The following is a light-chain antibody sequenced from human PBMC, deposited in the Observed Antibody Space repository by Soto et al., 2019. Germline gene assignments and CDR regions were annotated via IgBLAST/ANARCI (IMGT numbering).Light chain of an antibody. Sequence: AIQLTQSTSSLSASVGDRVTITCRASQGISSALAWYQQKPGKAPKLLIYDASSLESGVPSRFSGSGSGTDFTLTISSLQPEDFATYYCQQFNNYRTTFGQGTRLEIK. CDR2: DAS. V-gene: IGKV1D-13*01. CDR1: QGISSA. J-gene: IGKJ5*01. CDR3: QQFNNYRTT.